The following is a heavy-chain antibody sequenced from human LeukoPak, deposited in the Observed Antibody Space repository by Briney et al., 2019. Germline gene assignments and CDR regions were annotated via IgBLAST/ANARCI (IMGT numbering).Heavy chain of an antibody. D-gene: IGHD3-22*01. CDR3: ARAPRVRTYYYDTSGPFYYFDY. CDR1: GGSINSNY. V-gene: IGHV4-4*07. CDR2: IYTSGST. J-gene: IGHJ4*02. Sequence: SETLSLTCTVSGGSINSNYWSWIRQPAGKGLEWIGRIYTSGSTNYNPSLKSRVTMSVDTSKNQFSLKLSSVTAADTAVYYCARAPRVRTYYYDTSGPFYYFDYWGQGTLVTVSS.